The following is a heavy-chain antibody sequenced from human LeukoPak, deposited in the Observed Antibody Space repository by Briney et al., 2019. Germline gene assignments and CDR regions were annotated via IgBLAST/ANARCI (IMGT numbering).Heavy chain of an antibody. J-gene: IGHJ3*02. CDR3: ARWVHYYDSSGYVAFDI. D-gene: IGHD3-22*01. CDR2: IYPGDSDT. Sequence: PGESLKISCKGSGYSFTSYWIGWVRQMPGKGLGWMGIIYPGDSDTRYSPSFQGQVTISADKSISTAYLQWSSLKASDTAMYYCARWVHYYDSSGYVAFDIWGQGTMVTVSS. CDR1: GYSFTSYW. V-gene: IGHV5-51*01.